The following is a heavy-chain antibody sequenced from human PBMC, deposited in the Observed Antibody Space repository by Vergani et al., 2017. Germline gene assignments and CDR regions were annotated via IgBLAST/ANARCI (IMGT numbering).Heavy chain of an antibody. CDR3: ARGPNWVGPAERSFDY. CDR1: GGSFSGYY. Sequence: QVQLQQWGAGLLKPSETLSLTCAVYGGSFSGYYWSWIRQPPGKGLEWIGEINHSGSTNYNPSLKSRVTISVDTPKNQFSLKLSSVTAADTAVYYCARGPNWVGPAERSFDYWGQGTLVTVSS. V-gene: IGHV4-34*01. J-gene: IGHJ4*02. CDR2: INHSGST. D-gene: IGHD2-2*01.